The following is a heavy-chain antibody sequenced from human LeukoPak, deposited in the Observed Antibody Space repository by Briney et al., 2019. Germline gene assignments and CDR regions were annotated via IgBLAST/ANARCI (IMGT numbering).Heavy chain of an antibody. V-gene: IGHV5-51*01. CDR3: ARLPSMVRGVIGFDY. J-gene: IGHJ4*02. CDR2: ISPGDSDT. Sequence: GESLKISCKGSGYRFTSYWIGWVRQMPGKGLEWMGIISPGDSDTRYSPSFQGQVTISADKSISTAYLQWSSLKASDTAMYYCARLPSMVRGVIGFDYWGQGTLVTVSS. D-gene: IGHD3-10*01. CDR1: GYRFTSYW.